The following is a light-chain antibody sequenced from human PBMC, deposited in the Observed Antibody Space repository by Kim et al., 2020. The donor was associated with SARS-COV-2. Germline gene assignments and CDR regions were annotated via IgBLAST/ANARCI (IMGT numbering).Light chain of an antibody. CDR3: QSYDSFNQV. CDR1: NGSIACNY. V-gene: IGLV6-57*01. J-gene: IGLJ3*02. Sequence: GKTVTISCTRTNGSIACNYVQWYQQRPGTSPTTVIFGDNQRPSGVPDRFTASVDTSSNSASLTISGLETDDEADYYCQSYDSFNQVFGGGTKLTVL. CDR2: GDN.